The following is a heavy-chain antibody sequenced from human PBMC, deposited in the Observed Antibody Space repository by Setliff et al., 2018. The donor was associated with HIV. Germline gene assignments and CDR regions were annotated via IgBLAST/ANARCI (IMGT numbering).Heavy chain of an antibody. CDR3: ARGYSSSYYFDY. V-gene: IGHV4-34*01. CDR1: GGSFSGYY. J-gene: IGHJ4*02. Sequence: SETLSLTCAVDGGSFSGYYWSWIRQPPGKGLEWIGEINHSGRINCNPSLKSRVTVSVDTSKNQFSLKLSSVTAADTAVYYCARGYSSSYYFDYWGQGTLVTVSS. D-gene: IGHD6-13*01. CDR2: INHSGRI.